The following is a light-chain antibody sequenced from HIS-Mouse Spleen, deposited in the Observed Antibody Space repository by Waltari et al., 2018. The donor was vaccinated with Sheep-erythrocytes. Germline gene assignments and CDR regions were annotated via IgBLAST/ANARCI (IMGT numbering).Light chain of an antibody. V-gene: IGLV2-23*01. Sequence: QSALTQPASVSGSPGQSITISCTGPSSDVGSYNLVSWYQQHPGKAPKLMIYEGSKRPSGVSNRFSGSKSGNTASLTISGLQAEDEADYYCCSYATSSTWVFGGGTKLTVL. CDR3: CSYATSSTWV. J-gene: IGLJ3*02. CDR2: EGS. CDR1: SSDVGSYNL.